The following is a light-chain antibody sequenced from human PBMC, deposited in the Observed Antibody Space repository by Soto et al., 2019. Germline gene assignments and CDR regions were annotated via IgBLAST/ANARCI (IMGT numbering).Light chain of an antibody. Sequence: VLTQSPGSLSLSPGERATVSCRASQTVTSSYLAWYQQRPGRAPQLLIYDAVKMATGISERFSGSESGRDYTLTISRLDPEDSAVYYCQQYGDSITFGGGTKVEIK. CDR1: QTVTSSY. CDR2: DAV. V-gene: IGKV3-20*01. J-gene: IGKJ4*01. CDR3: QQYGDSIT.